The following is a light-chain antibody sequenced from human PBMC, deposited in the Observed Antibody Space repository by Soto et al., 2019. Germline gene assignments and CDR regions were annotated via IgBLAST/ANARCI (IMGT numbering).Light chain of an antibody. J-gene: IGKJ1*01. CDR3: QQSYSRVT. Sequence: DIQMTQSPSSLSASVGDGVTITCRASQSISSYVSWYQQKPGKAPKLLIYAASRLQSGVPPRFSGSRSGTEFTLTISSLQPEDFATYYCQQSYSRVTFGQGTKVDIK. V-gene: IGKV1-39*01. CDR2: AAS. CDR1: QSISSY.